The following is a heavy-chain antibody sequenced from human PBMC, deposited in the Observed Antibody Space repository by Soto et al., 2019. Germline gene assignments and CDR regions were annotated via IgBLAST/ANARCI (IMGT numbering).Heavy chain of an antibody. CDR2: IKSSSSYV. V-gene: IGHV3-21*01. Sequence: PGGSLRLSCAASGFTFSSYSMNWVRQAPGKGLEWVSYIKSSSSYVYYADSVKGRFTISRDNAKNTLYLQMKSLRAEDTAVYYCLYGMDVWGQGXTVTVYS. J-gene: IGHJ6*02. CDR3: LYGMDV. CDR1: GFTFSSYS.